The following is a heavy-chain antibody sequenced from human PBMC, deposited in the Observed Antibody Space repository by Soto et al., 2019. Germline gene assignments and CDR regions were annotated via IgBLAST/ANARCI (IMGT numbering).Heavy chain of an antibody. D-gene: IGHD3-22*01. CDR2: IYYSGST. V-gene: IGHV4-61*01. CDR3: AREEVTMNYFDY. Sequence: QVQLQESGPGLVKPSETLSLTCTVSGGSVSSGSYYWSWIRQPPGKGLEWIGYIYYSGSTNYNPSLKSRVTISVDTSKNQFSLKLSSVTAADTAVYYCAREEVTMNYFDYWGQGTLVTVSS. J-gene: IGHJ4*02. CDR1: GGSVSSGSYY.